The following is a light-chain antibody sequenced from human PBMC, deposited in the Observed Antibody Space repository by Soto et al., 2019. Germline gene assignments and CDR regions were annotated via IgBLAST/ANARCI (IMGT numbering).Light chain of an antibody. J-gene: IGKJ4*01. CDR2: AAT. V-gene: IGKV1-39*01. Sequence: DIQMTQSPSSLSASVGDRVIITCRARQNIITYVNWYQQKPGKAPNLLIYAATRFQRGVPTRYRGSGSRTDFTLTISRLQPEDFATYCRQQSYSTPLTFGGGTKVEIK. CDR3: QQSYSTPLT. CDR1: QNIITY.